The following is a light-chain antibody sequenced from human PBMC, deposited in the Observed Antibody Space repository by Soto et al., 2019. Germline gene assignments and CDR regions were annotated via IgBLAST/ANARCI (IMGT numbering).Light chain of an antibody. CDR1: SSNIGSHY. J-gene: IGLJ1*01. CDR3: AAWDDSLNALV. CDR2: SNN. Sequence: QAVVTQPTSASGTPGQRVTISCSGSSSNIGSHYVYWYQQLPGTAPKLLIYSNNQRPSGVPDRFSGSKSGTSASLATSGLQSEDEADYYCAAWDDSLNALVFGTGTKLTVL. V-gene: IGLV1-44*01.